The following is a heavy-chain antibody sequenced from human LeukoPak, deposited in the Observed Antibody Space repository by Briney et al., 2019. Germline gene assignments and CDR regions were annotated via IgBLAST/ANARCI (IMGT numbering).Heavy chain of an antibody. CDR1: GGSISSSDYY. CDR2: IYYSVTT. V-gene: IGHV4-39*07. J-gene: IGHJ4*02. D-gene: IGHD4-23*01. CDR3: ARDRLRWPKIDY. Sequence: SETLSLTCTVSGGSISSSDYYWGWIRQPPGKGLEWIGSIYYSVTTYYNPSLKGRVTISVDTSKNQFSLKLSSVTAADTAVYYCARDRLRWPKIDYWGQGILVTVSS.